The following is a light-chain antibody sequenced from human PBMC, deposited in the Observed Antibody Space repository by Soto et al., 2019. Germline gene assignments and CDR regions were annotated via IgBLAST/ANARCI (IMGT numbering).Light chain of an antibody. V-gene: IGKV1-39*01. CDR3: QQVNVYPST. Sequence: DIQMTQSPSSLPASVGDRISITCRASQSIGTYLSWYQQKPGKAPKLLIYGASNLQSGVPSRFSGGGSGTDFTLTISSLQPEDFATYYCQQVNVYPSTFGGGTKVDI. CDR2: GAS. CDR1: QSIGTY. J-gene: IGKJ4*01.